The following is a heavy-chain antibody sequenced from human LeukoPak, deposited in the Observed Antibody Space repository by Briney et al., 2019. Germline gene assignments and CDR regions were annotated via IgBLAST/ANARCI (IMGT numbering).Heavy chain of an antibody. CDR3: AREAGSSSSLDF. CDR2: ISSSSGYI. V-gene: IGHV3-21*01. CDR1: GFTFRSYT. J-gene: IGHJ4*02. Sequence: PGGSLRLSCAASGFTFRSYTMNWVRQAPGKGLEWVSSISSSSGYIYYADSLKGRFTISRDNAKNSPYLQVSSLRAEDTAVYYCAREAGSSSSLDFWGQGTLVTVSS. D-gene: IGHD6-6*01.